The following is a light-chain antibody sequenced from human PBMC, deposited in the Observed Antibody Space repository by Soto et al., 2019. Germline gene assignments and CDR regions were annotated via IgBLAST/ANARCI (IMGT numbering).Light chain of an antibody. J-gene: IGKJ2*03. Sequence: DIQMTQSPSTLSASVGDRVIITCRASQGIGPWLAWYQQKPGKAPKVLIYKASHLEDGVPSRFSGSGSETEFTLTISGLQPDDFATYYCQQYNGYPYSFGQGTQLDVK. CDR2: KAS. CDR3: QQYNGYPYS. CDR1: QGIGPW. V-gene: IGKV1-5*03.